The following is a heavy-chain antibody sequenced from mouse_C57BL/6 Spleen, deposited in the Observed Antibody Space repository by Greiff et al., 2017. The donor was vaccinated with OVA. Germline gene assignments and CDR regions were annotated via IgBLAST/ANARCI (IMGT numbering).Heavy chain of an antibody. CDR1: GYTFTDYY. D-gene: IGHD2-4*01. V-gene: IGHV1-26*01. CDR2: INPNNGGT. J-gene: IGHJ2*01. Sequence: EVQLQQSGPELVKPGASVKISCKASGYTFTDYYMNWVKQSHGKSLEWIGDINPNNGGTSYNQKFKGKATLTVDKSSSTAYMELRSLTSEDSAVYYCASYYDYGWGQGTTLTVSS. CDR3: ASYYDYG.